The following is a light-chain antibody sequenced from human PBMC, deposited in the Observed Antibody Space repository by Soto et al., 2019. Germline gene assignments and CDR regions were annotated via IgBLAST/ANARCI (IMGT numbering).Light chain of an antibody. Sequence: EIVMTQSPATLSVSPGERSTLSFRSNQKIISNLAWYHQKPGQAPRLLIYGASTRATGVPARFSGSGSGTEFTLTISSLQSEDFEVYYCQQYNNWPITFGQGTRLEI. CDR3: QQYNNWPIT. J-gene: IGKJ5*01. CDR2: GAS. CDR1: QKIISN. V-gene: IGKV3-15*01.